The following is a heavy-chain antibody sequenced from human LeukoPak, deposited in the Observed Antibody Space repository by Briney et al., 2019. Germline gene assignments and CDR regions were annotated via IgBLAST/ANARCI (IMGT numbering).Heavy chain of an antibody. CDR3: ARRNRNCFDP. J-gene: IGHJ5*02. Sequence: ASVKVSCKASGGTFSSYAISWVRQAPGQGLEWMGWMNPNSGNTGYAQKFQGRVTITRNTSISTAYMELRSLRSEDTAVYYCARRNRNCFDPWGQGTLVTVSS. CDR1: GGTFSSYA. CDR2: MNPNSGNT. V-gene: IGHV1-8*03.